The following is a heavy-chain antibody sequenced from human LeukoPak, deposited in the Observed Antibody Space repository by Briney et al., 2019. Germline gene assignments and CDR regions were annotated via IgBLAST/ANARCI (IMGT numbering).Heavy chain of an antibody. V-gene: IGHV4-34*01. Sequence: SETLSLTCTVSGGSISSYYWSWIRQPPGKGLEWIGEINHSGSTNYNPSLKSRVTISVDTSKNQFSLKLSSVTAADTAVYYCARGPMSYDYVWGSYRYTAGDYWGQGTLVTVSS. CDR3: ARGPMSYDYVWGSYRYTAGDY. CDR1: GGSISSYY. D-gene: IGHD3-16*02. CDR2: INHSGST. J-gene: IGHJ4*02.